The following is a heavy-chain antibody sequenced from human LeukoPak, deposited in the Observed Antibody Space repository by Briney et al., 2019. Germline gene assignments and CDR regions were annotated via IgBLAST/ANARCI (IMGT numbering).Heavy chain of an antibody. V-gene: IGHV4-34*01. J-gene: IGHJ4*02. CDR3: ARHRIAARPLFDY. CDR1: GGSFSGYY. CDR2: VNESGST. D-gene: IGHD6-6*01. Sequence: PSETLSLTCAVYGGSFSGYYWSWIRQPPGEALEWFGEVNESGSTNYNPSLERRVTMSVDTSKKQFFLKLSSVTAADTAVYYCARHRIAARPLFDYWGQGTLVTVSS.